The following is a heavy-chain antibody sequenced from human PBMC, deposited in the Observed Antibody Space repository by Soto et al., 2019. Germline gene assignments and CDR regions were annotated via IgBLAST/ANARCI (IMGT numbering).Heavy chain of an antibody. D-gene: IGHD3-22*01. J-gene: IGHJ4*02. V-gene: IGHV3-30*18. Sequence: PGGSLRLSCAASGFTFSSYGMHWVRQAPGKGLEWVAVISYDGSNKYYADSVKGRFTISRDNSKNTLYLQMNSLRAEDTAVYYCAKDSGYYQDYWGQGTLVTVSS. CDR3: AKDSGYYQDY. CDR2: ISYDGSNK. CDR1: GFTFSSYG.